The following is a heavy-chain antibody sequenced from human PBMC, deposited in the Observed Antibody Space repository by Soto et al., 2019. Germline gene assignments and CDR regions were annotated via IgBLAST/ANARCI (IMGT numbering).Heavy chain of an antibody. CDR1: GYSFTSYW. J-gene: IGHJ3*02. D-gene: IGHD3-16*01. Sequence: PGESLKISCKGSGYSFTSYWIGWVRQMPGKSLEWMGIIYPGDSDTRYSPSFQGQVTISADKSISTAYLQWSSLKASDTAMYYCARTLPLRNDAFDIWGQGTMVTVSS. CDR3: ARTLPLRNDAFDI. CDR2: IYPGDSDT. V-gene: IGHV5-51*01.